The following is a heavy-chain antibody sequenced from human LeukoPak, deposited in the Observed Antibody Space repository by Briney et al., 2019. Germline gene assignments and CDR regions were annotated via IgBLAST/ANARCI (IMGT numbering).Heavy chain of an antibody. CDR1: GGSMSPDY. CDR2: IHYSGSA. Sequence: KPSETLYLTCTVSGGSMSPDYWTWIRQSPSKGLEWIGYIHYSGSANYNPSLQSRVTISRDASKKQFSLSLRSVTAADTAVYYCARGRNDLNAFDIWGQGTMVTVSS. J-gene: IGHJ3*02. D-gene: IGHD2-8*01. V-gene: IGHV4-59*01. CDR3: ARGRNDLNAFDI.